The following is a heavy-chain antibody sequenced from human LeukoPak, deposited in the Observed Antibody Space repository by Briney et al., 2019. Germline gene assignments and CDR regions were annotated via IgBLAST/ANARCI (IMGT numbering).Heavy chain of an antibody. CDR3: AREKYYYDSSGYYHSWYFDL. Sequence: GGSLRPSCAASGLIFDDYGMSWVRQAPGKGLEWVSGINWNGGSTDYADSVKGRFTISRDNAKNSLYLQMNSLRAEDTALYYCAREKYYYDSSGYYHSWYFDLWGRGTLVTVSS. V-gene: IGHV3-20*04. CDR1: GLIFDDYG. CDR2: INWNGGST. J-gene: IGHJ2*01. D-gene: IGHD3-22*01.